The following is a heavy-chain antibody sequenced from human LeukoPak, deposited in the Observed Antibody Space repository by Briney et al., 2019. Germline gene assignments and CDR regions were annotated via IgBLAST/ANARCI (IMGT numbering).Heavy chain of an antibody. CDR3: ARGVSDSSGYYYYYYYMDV. D-gene: IGHD3-22*01. CDR2: INHSGST. Sequence: SETLSLTCAVYGGSFSGYYWSWIRQPPGKGLEWIGEINHSGSTNYNPSLKSRVTISVDTSKNQFSLKLSSVTAADTAVYYCARGVSDSSGYYYYYYYMDVWGKGTTVTVSS. J-gene: IGHJ6*03. CDR1: GGSFSGYY. V-gene: IGHV4-34*01.